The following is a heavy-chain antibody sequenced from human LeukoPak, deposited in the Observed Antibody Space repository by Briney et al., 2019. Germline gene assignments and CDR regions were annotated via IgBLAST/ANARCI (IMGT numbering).Heavy chain of an antibody. CDR1: GFPFSSHG. CDR2: IWYDGSTK. CDR3: ARSQSSSLIDY. V-gene: IGHV3-33*01. D-gene: IGHD6-13*01. Sequence: GGSLRLSGAASGFPFSSHGIHWVRQAPVKGLEWVAVIWYDGSTKYYADSVKGRFTISRDNSKNTLYLQMNSLRAEDTAVYFCARSQSSSLIDYWGLGTLVTVSS. J-gene: IGHJ4*02.